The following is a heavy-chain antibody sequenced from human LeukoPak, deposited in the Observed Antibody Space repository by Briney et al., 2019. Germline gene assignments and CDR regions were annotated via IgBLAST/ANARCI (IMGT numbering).Heavy chain of an antibody. CDR1: GFTFSSYG. CDR2: ISYDGSNK. CDR3: ARDRGERGYSYGSPDAFDI. V-gene: IGHV3-30*03. Sequence: GGSLRLSCAASGFTFSSYGMHWVRQAPGKGLEWVAVISYDGSNKYYADSVKGRFTISRDNSKNTLYLQMNSLRAEDTAVYYCARDRGERGYSYGSPDAFDIWGQGTMVTVSS. J-gene: IGHJ3*02. D-gene: IGHD5-18*01.